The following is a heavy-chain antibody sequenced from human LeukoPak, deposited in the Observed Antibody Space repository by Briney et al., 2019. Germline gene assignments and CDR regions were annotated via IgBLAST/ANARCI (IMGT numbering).Heavy chain of an antibody. D-gene: IGHD3-3*01. CDR3: AKPRDDSWRA. J-gene: IGHJ5*02. CDR2: IYTGGTT. Sequence: PGGSLRLSCVVSGLTVSSHYMTWVRQPPGKGLEWVSVIYTGGTTYYADSLKGRFIVSRDNSKNTLHLQMNSLRADDGAVYYCAKPRDDSWRAWGQGTLVTVPS. CDR1: GLTVSSHY. V-gene: IGHV3-53*01.